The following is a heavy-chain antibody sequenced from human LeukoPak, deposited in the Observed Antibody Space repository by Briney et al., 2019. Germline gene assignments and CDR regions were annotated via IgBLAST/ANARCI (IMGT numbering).Heavy chain of an antibody. CDR2: ISGSGGST. V-gene: IGHV3-23*01. CDR3: AKDPDYGDGGY. D-gene: IGHD4-17*01. CDR1: GFTFSSYA. J-gene: IGHJ4*02. Sequence: GGSLRLSCAASGFTFSSYAMSWVRQAPGKGLEWVSAISGSGGSTYYADSVKGRFTISRDNSENTLYLQMNSLRAEDTAVYYCAKDPDYGDGGYWGQGTLVTVSS.